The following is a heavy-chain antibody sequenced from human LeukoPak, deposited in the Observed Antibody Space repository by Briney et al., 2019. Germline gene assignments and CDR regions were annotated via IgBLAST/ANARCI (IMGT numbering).Heavy chain of an antibody. V-gene: IGHV3-23*01. CDR3: VKRTVNYPFDF. CDR2: ISGSGGNT. D-gene: IGHD1-7*01. CDR1: GFTLSSFA. Sequence: GGSLSLSCAASGFTLSSFAMNWLRQAPGKGLEWVSAISGSGGNTFYADSVKGRLTITRDNSKNTLYLQMNSLRAEDTAVYYCVKRTVNYPFDFWGQGTLVTVSS. J-gene: IGHJ4*02.